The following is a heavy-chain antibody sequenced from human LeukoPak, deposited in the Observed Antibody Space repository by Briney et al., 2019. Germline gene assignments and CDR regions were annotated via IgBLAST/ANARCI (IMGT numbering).Heavy chain of an antibody. Sequence: ASVKVSCKASGYTFTGYYMHWVRQAPGQGLEWMGWINPNSGGTNYAQKFQGRVTMTRDTSISTAYMELSRLRSDDTAVYYCAREGMNNWIYWRGDYWGQGTLVTVSS. D-gene: IGHD1-7*01. CDR1: GYTFTGYY. CDR3: AREGMNNWIYWRGDY. V-gene: IGHV1-2*02. J-gene: IGHJ4*02. CDR2: INPNSGGT.